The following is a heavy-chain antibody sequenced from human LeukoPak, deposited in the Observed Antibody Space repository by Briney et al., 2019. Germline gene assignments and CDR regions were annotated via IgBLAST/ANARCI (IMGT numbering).Heavy chain of an antibody. CDR1: GYTLTELS. CDR3: ARWLQFGYYFDY. Sequence: GASVKVSCKVSGYTLTELSMHWVRQAPGKGLEWMGGFDPEDGETIYAQKFQGRVTMTRDTSISTAYMELSRLRSDDTAVYYCARWLQFGYYFDYWGQGTLVTVSS. D-gene: IGHD5-24*01. J-gene: IGHJ4*02. CDR2: FDPEDGET. V-gene: IGHV1-24*01.